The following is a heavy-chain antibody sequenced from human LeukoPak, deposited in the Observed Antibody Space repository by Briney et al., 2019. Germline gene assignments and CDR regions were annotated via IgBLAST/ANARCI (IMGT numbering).Heavy chain of an antibody. CDR1: GGSFSGYY. CDR3: ARRRSRGGIYFAYFDY. Sequence: PSETLSLTCAVYGGSFSGYYWSWIRQPPGKGLEWIGEINHSGSTNYNPSLKSRVTIPVDTPKNQFSLKLSSVTAADTAVYYCARRRSRGGIYFAYFDYWGQGTLVTVSS. D-gene: IGHD5-12*01. V-gene: IGHV4-34*01. CDR2: INHSGST. J-gene: IGHJ4*02.